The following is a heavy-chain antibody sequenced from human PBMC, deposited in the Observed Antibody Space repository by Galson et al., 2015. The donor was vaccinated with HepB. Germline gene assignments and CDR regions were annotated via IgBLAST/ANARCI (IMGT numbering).Heavy chain of an antibody. J-gene: IGHJ6*02. CDR2: IKSKTDGGTT. D-gene: IGHD5-12*01. V-gene: IGHV3-15*01. CDR1: GFTFSNAW. Sequence: SLRLSCAASGFTFSNAWMSWVRQAPGKGLEWVGRIKSKTDGGTTDYAAPVKGRFTISRDDSKNTLYLQMNSLKTEDTAVYYCHKGYVDIVATTLDYYYGMDVWGQGTTVTVSS. CDR3: HKGYVDIVATTLDYYYGMDV.